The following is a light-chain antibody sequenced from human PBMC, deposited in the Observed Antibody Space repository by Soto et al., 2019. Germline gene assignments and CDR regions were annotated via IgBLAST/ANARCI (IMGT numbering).Light chain of an antibody. Sequence: AIQVTQSTSSLSASLGDSVTITCRASQDISSYLAWYQQKPGKAPTLLIYAASTLQSGVPSRFSGSGSGTDFTLTISCLQSEDFATYYCQQYYSLPRTFGQGTKVDI. CDR3: QQYYSLPRT. J-gene: IGKJ1*01. V-gene: IGKV1-8*01. CDR1: QDISSY. CDR2: AAS.